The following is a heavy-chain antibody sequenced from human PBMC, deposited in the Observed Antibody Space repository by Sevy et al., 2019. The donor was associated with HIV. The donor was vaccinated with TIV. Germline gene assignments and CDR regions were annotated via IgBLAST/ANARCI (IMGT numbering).Heavy chain of an antibody. Sequence: GGSLRLSCAASGFTFSSFWRHWVRQAPGKGLEGVANIKQDGSEKYYVHSVKGRFTISRDNAKHSLYLQMNSLRAEDTAVYYCAREIGGGNSFWGQGTLVTVSS. D-gene: IGHD1-1*01. CDR1: GFTFSSFW. J-gene: IGHJ4*02. CDR3: AREIGGGNSF. CDR2: IKQDGSEK. V-gene: IGHV3-7*01.